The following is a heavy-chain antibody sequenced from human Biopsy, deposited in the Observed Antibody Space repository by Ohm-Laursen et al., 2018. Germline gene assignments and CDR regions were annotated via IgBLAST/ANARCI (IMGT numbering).Heavy chain of an antibody. CDR1: GDSISSYY. D-gene: IGHD3-22*01. CDR2: VYYTGST. J-gene: IGHJ2*01. CDR3: ARDRGYYSDRTVPGYFDL. V-gene: IGHV4-59*01. Sequence: TLSLTCAVSGDSISSYYWSWIRQPPGKGLEWIGYVYYTGSTDHNPSLQSRVTISVDTSKSHFSLRLRSVTPADTAIYYCARDRGYYSDRTVPGYFDLWGRGTLVTVSS.